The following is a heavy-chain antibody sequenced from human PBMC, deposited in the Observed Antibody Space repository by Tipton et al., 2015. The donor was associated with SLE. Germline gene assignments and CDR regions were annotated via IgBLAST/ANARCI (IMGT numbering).Heavy chain of an antibody. V-gene: IGHV4-34*01. CDR2: INHSGST. Sequence: LRLSCAVYGGSFSGYYWSWIRQPPGKGLEWIGEINHSGSTNYNPSLKSRVTISVDTSKNQFSLKLSSVTAADTAVYYCAGGSLTGDFDYWGQVTLVTVSS. J-gene: IGHJ4*02. CDR3: AGGSLTGDFDY. CDR1: GGSFSGYY. D-gene: IGHD7-27*01.